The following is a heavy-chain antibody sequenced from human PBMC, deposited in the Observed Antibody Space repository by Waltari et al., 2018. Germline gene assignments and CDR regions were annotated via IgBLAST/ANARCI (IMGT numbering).Heavy chain of an antibody. Sequence: EVQLLESGGGLVQPGGSLRLSCAASGLTFSISAMIWVRQAPGEGLEWVSSISGGGGTPEYADSVEGRFTVSRDNSKNTASLQRDSLRAEDTALYYCCSVQVPLAIANCGQGTLVTVAS. CDR3: CSVQVPLAIAN. CDR2: ISGGGGTP. V-gene: IGHV3-23*01. D-gene: IGHD1-1*01. J-gene: IGHJ4*02. CDR1: GLTFSISA.